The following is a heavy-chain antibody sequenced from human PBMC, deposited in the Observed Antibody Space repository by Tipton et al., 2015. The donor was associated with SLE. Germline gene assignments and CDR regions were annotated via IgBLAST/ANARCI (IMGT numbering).Heavy chain of an antibody. CDR2: IYHSGST. Sequence: TLSLTCTVSGYSISSGYYWGWIRQPPGKGLEWIGSIYHSGSTYYNPSLKSRVTISVDTSKNQFSLKLSSVTAADTAVYYCASRSIAAARGMDVWGQGTTVTVSS. J-gene: IGHJ6*02. CDR1: GYSISSGYY. CDR3: ASRSIAAARGMDV. V-gene: IGHV4-38-2*02. D-gene: IGHD6-13*01.